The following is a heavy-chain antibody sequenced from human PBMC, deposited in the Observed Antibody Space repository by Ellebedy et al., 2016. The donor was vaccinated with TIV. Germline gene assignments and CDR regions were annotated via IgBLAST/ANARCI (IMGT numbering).Heavy chain of an antibody. CDR2: IYYSGST. CDR3: ARPLRSTVTTSIYFDY. CDR1: GDSLSSISYF. D-gene: IGHD4-17*01. J-gene: IGHJ4*02. V-gene: IGHV4-39*01. Sequence: GSLRLXCSVSGDSLSSISYFWGWIRQPPGKWLDWIGIIYYSGSTYYNPSLNSRVTISIDTSKNQFSLNLSSVTAADTAVYYCARPLRSTVTTSIYFDYWGQGTLVTVSS.